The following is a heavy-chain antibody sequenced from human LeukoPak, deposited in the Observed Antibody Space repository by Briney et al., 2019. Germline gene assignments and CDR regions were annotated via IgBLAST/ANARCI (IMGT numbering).Heavy chain of an antibody. CDR3: AKNGDYGDPDFDY. D-gene: IGHD4-17*01. CDR2: ISYDGSNK. CDR1: GFTFNSYA. V-gene: IGHV3-30*18. Sequence: PGGSLRLSCAASGFTFNSYAMSWVRQAPGKGLEWVAVISYDGSNKYYADSVKGRFTISRDNSKNTLYLQMNSLRAEDTAVYYCAKNGDYGDPDFDYWGQGTLVTVSS. J-gene: IGHJ4*02.